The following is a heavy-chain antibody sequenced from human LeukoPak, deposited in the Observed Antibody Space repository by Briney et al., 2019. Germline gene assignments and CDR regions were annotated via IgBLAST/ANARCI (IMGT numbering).Heavy chain of an antibody. D-gene: IGHD4-17*01. CDR1: GFTVSSNY. V-gene: IGHV3-53*01. J-gene: IGHJ4*02. CDR3: ARMDNGDSY. CDR2: TYSGGFT. Sequence: GGSLRLSCAASGFTVSSNYMSWVRQAPGKGLEWVSITYSGGFTHYADSVKGRFTVSRDNSKNTLYLQMNSLRADDTALYYCARMDNGDSYWGQGTLVIVSS.